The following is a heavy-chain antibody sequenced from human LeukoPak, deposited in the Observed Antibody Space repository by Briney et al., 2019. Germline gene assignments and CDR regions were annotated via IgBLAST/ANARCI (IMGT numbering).Heavy chain of an antibody. D-gene: IGHD1-7*01. Sequence: GGSLRLSCTASGLILTDSAMTWVRQAPGKGLEWVSAISSSGGDTIYTDSVKGRFTISRDNSKNTLYLQMNSLRAEDTAIYYCAKGGNSAPLGYWGQGTLVTVSS. V-gene: IGHV3-23*01. CDR3: AKGGNSAPLGY. J-gene: IGHJ4*02. CDR1: GLILTDSA. CDR2: ISSSGGDT.